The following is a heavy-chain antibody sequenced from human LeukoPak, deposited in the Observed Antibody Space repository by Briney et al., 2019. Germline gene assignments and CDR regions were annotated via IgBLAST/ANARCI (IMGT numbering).Heavy chain of an antibody. J-gene: IGHJ4*02. D-gene: IGHD3-3*01. CDR2: IKQDGSEK. V-gene: IGHV3-7*01. Sequence: GGSLRLSCAASGFTFSSYWMSWVRQAPGKGLEWVANIKQDGSEKYYVDSVKGRFTISRDNAKNSLYLQMNSLRAEDTAVYYCARTVFGVVTGYFDYWGQGTLVTVSS. CDR3: ARTVFGVVTGYFDY. CDR1: GFTFSSYW.